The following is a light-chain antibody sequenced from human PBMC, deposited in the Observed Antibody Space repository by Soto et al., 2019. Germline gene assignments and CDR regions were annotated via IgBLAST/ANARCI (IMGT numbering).Light chain of an antibody. CDR1: SSTIGAGYD. CDR2: GNT. J-gene: IGLJ2*01. V-gene: IGLV1-40*01. Sequence: QSVLTQPPSVSGPPGQRVTISCTGRSSTIGAGYDVHWYQQLPGRAPKLLIYGNTNRPSGVPDRFSVSKSGTSASLAITGLQAEDEADYYCLSFDSSLSVVFGGGTKLTVL. CDR3: LSFDSSLSVV.